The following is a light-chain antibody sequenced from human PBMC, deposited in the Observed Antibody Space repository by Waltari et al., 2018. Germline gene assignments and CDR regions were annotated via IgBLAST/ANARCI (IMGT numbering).Light chain of an antibody. V-gene: IGKV1-39*01. CDR1: QPIVRY. Sequence: DIQMTQSPSSLSASVGDRVTITCRASQPIVRYLNWYQQKPGKAPKLLIYAASTLQRGVPSRFSGSGSGTEFTLAINSVQPDDFATYFCQQTSSAPFTFGRGTRLDFK. CDR3: QQTSSAPFT. CDR2: AAS. J-gene: IGKJ5*01.